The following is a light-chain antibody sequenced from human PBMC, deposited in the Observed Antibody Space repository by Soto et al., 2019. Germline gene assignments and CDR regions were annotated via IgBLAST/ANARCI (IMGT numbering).Light chain of an antibody. J-gene: IGKJ1*01. Sequence: DIQMTQSPSTLSASVGDRVTITCRASQSISRGLAWYQQKPGKAPKLLIYKASSLESGVPSRFSGSGSGTEFTLTISSLQPDDFATYYCQQYNSYSWSFGQGTKVDIK. CDR3: QQYNSYSWS. CDR1: QSISRG. V-gene: IGKV1-5*03. CDR2: KAS.